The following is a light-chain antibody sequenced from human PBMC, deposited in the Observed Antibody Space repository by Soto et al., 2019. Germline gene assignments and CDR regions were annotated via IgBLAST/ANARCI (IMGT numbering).Light chain of an antibody. CDR2: AAS. J-gene: IGKJ1*01. V-gene: IGKV1-9*01. Sequence: DIQMTQSPSTLSGSVGDRVTITCRASQGISSYLAWYQQKPGKAPNLLIYAASTLQSGVPSRFSGSGSETEFTLTISSLQPDDFAIYYCQHYKSYPWTFGQGTKVDIK. CDR3: QHYKSYPWT. CDR1: QGISSY.